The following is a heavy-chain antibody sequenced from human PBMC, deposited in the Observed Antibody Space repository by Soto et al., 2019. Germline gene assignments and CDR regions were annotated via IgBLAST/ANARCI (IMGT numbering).Heavy chain of an antibody. D-gene: IGHD3-3*01. J-gene: IGHJ5*02. CDR1: GGSFSGYY. CDR2: INHSGST. V-gene: IGHV4-34*01. Sequence: SETLSLTCAVYGGSFSGYYWSWIRQPPGKGLEWIGEINHSGSTNYNPSLKSRVTISVDTSKNQFSLKLSSVTAADTAVYYCAREIIGFWSGYYKERWFDPWGQGTLVTVSS. CDR3: AREIIGFWSGYYKERWFDP.